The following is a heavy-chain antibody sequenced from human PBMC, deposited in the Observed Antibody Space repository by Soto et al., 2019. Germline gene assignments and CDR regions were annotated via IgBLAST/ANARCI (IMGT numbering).Heavy chain of an antibody. J-gene: IGHJ4*02. CDR1: GFTFSTYG. D-gene: IGHD6-13*01. Sequence: QVQLVESGGGVVQPGRSLRLSCVASGFTFSTYGMHWVRQAPGKGLEWVAVISYDGSNKYYADSVKGRFTISRDNSKNTLYLQMNSLRAEDTAVYYGAKEYTNSWYFFDYWGRGTLVTVSS. CDR3: AKEYTNSWYFFDY. CDR2: ISYDGSNK. V-gene: IGHV3-30*18.